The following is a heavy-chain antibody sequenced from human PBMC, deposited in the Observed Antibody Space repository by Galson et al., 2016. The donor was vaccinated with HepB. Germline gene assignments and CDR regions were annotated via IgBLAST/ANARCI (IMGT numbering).Heavy chain of an antibody. CDR1: GGSFSGYY. J-gene: IGHJ5*02. CDR2: INHSGST. D-gene: IGHD6-19*01. CDR3: ASTSAWVDNWFDP. Sequence: ETLSLTCAVYGGSFSGYYWSWIRQPPGKGLEWIGEINHSGSTNYYPSVKSRVTISVDPSNNQFSLKLGSVTAADTAVYYCASTSAWVDNWFDPWGQGTLVTVSS. V-gene: IGHV4-34*01.